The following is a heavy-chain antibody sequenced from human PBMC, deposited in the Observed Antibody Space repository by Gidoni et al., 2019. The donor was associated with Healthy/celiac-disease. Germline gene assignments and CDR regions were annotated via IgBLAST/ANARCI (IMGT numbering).Heavy chain of an antibody. J-gene: IGHJ4*02. CDR2: ISGSGGST. D-gene: IGHD4-17*01. Sequence: EVQLLESGGGLVQPGGSLRLSCAASGFTFSSYAMSWVRQAPGKGLEWVSAISGSGGSTYYADSVKGRFTISRDNSKNTLYLQMNSLRAEDTAVYYCAKDRLPDYGDYAGSYFDYWGQGTLVTVSS. CDR3: AKDRLPDYGDYAGSYFDY. V-gene: IGHV3-23*01. CDR1: GFTFSSYA.